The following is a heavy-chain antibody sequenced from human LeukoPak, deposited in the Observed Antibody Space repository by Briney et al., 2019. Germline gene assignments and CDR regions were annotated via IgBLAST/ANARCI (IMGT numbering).Heavy chain of an antibody. CDR1: GYDFSDLY. CDR2: INPYSGAS. J-gene: IGHJ5*02. CDR3: ATASVTRMRDP. V-gene: IGHV1-2*02. Sequence: ASVKVSCKASGYDFSDLYFHWVRQAPGQGLEWMGWINPYSGASIYAQKFQGRVTMETSSSTVYMQLSRLRYDDTAVYYCATASVTRMRDPWGQGTLVTVYS.